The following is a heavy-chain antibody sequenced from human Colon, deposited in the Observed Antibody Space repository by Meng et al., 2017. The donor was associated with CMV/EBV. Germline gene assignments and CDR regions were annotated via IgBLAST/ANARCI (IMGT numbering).Heavy chain of an antibody. CDR2: IYSGGST. Sequence: VESGGGLIQPGGSLRLSCTASGLPVSRHYMSWVRQAPGKGLEWVSVIYSGGSTYYAASVKGRFTISGDNAENTLYLQMDSLRVDDTAVYYCAAQRRAGFDSWGQGTLVTVSS. J-gene: IGHJ5*01. CDR3: AAQRRAGFDS. CDR1: GLPVSRHY. D-gene: IGHD5-24*01. V-gene: IGHV3-53*01.